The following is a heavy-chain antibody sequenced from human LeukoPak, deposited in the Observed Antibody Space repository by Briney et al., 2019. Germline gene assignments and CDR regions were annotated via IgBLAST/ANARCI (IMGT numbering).Heavy chain of an antibody. Sequence: GGTLRPSCAASGFTFSSYGVSWVRQAPGKGLEWVSTISGSRDSTYYADSVKGRFTISRDNAKNSLYLQMNSLRAEDMALYYCAKGPYDFWSGGYYFDYWGQGTLVTVSS. CDR1: GFTFSSYG. D-gene: IGHD3-3*01. CDR3: AKGPYDFWSGGYYFDY. V-gene: IGHV3-23*01. J-gene: IGHJ4*02. CDR2: ISGSRDST.